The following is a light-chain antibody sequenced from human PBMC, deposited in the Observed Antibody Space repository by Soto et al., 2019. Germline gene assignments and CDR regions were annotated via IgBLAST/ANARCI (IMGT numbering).Light chain of an antibody. CDR2: GAS. J-gene: IGKJ1*01. CDR3: QPYKT. Sequence: EIVLTQSPGTLSLSPGERATLSCRASQSVSSRYLAWSQQKPGQAPRLLIYGASRRATGIPDRFSGSGSGTHLTLTISRLEPEDFGVYYCQPYKTFCQGSKVEIK. CDR1: QSVSSRY. V-gene: IGKV3-20*01.